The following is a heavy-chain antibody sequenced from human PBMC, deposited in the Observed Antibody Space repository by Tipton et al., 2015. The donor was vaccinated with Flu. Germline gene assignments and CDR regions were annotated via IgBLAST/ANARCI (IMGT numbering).Heavy chain of an antibody. CDR3: ARERSNGSGSYYDY. D-gene: IGHD3-10*01. V-gene: IGHV4-39*07. Sequence: LSCTVSGGSISSSSYYWGWIRQPPGKGLEWIGSIYYSGSTYYNPSLKSRVTISVDTSKNQFSLKLSSVTAADTAVYYCARERSNGSGSYYDYWGQGTLVTVSS. J-gene: IGHJ4*02. CDR1: GGSISSSSYY. CDR2: IYYSGST.